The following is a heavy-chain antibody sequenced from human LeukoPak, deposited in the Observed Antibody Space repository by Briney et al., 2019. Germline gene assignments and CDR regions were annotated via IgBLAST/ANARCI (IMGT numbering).Heavy chain of an antibody. Sequence: GGSLRLSCAASGFTISSSWMGWVRQTPGKGLEWVANIKQDGSEKYYVDALKGRFTISRDNAKNSLYLQLDSLRAEDTAVYYCARDGRYSIYYGMDVWGQGTTVTVSS. D-gene: IGHD6-13*01. J-gene: IGHJ6*02. CDR1: GFTISSSW. CDR3: ARDGRYSIYYGMDV. CDR2: IKQDGSEK. V-gene: IGHV3-7*01.